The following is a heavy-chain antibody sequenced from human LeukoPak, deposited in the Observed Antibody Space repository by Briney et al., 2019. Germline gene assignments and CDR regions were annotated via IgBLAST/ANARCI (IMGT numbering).Heavy chain of an antibody. D-gene: IGHD2-15*01. CDR3: VVAATSYYYGMDV. Sequence: GRSLRLSRTASGFTFGDYAMSRVRQAPGKGLEWVGFIRSKAYGGTTEYAASVKGRFTISRDDSKSIAYLQMNSLKTEDTAVYYCVVAATSYYYGMDVWGQGTTVTVSS. CDR1: GFTFGDYA. CDR2: IRSKAYGGTT. J-gene: IGHJ6*02. V-gene: IGHV3-49*04.